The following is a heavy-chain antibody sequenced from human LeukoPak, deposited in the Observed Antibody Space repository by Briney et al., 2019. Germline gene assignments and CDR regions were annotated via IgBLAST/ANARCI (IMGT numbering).Heavy chain of an antibody. CDR1: GFTFDDYG. J-gene: IGHJ4*02. Sequence: GGSQRLAWAASGFTFDDYGMRWVRQAAGKCLEWVSGISWNSGSIGYADSVKGRFTISRDNAKNSLYLQMNSLRAEDTALYYCAKDISGSGAFFDYWGQGTLVTVSS. CDR3: AKDISGSGAFFDY. D-gene: IGHD6-19*01. V-gene: IGHV3-9*01. CDR2: ISWNSGSI.